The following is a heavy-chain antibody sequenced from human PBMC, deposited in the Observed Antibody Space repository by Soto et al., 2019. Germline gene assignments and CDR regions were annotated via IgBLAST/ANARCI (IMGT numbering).Heavy chain of an antibody. Sequence: ASVKVSCKVSGYTLTELSMHWVRQAPGKGLEWMGGFDPEDGETIYAQKFQGRVTMTEDTSTDTAYMELSSLRSEDTAVYYCAKLSLLWFGSAGGTFDYWGQGTLVTVSS. V-gene: IGHV1-24*01. CDR1: GYTLTELS. CDR3: AKLSLLWFGSAGGTFDY. J-gene: IGHJ4*02. CDR2: FDPEDGET. D-gene: IGHD3-10*01.